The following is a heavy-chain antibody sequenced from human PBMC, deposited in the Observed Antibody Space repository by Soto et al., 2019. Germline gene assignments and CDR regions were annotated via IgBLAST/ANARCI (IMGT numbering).Heavy chain of an antibody. CDR2: IYWNDDP. CDR1: GFSLSTRGMG. V-gene: IGHV2-5*01. J-gene: IGHJ6*02. CDR3: DQRTPEYGMDV. Sequence: SGPTLVNPTETLTLTCTFSGFSLSTRGMGVAWIRQPPGRALEWLALIYWNDDPRYSPSLKSRLTITKDTTKNQVVLTMTNMDPVDTAKYYCDQRTPEYGMDVWGQGTMVTVSS.